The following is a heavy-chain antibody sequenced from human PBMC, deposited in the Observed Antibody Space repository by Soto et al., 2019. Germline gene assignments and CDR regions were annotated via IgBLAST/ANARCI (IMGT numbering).Heavy chain of an antibody. CDR1: GGSIRDGGYY. D-gene: IGHD2-21*02. J-gene: IGHJ5*02. Sequence: SETLSLACTVSGGSIRDGGYYWSWIRQRPXQGLEWLGYIYYTGSTYYNPSLKSRLTISVDMSKSQFSLKLTSLTAADTAVYYCVKDPSPQSTTVVTPGWFDPWGRGILVTVSS. CDR3: VKDPSPQSTTVVTPGWFDP. CDR2: IYYTGST. V-gene: IGHV4-31*03.